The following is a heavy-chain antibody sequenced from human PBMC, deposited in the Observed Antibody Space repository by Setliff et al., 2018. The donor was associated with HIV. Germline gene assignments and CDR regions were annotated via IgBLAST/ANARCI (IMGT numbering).Heavy chain of an antibody. CDR1: GSTFSRYG. V-gene: IGHV3-30*04. CDR3: ASHFGYCSSTSCEGY. Sequence: GGSLRLSCAASGSTFSRYGMHWVRQAPGKGLEWVAFISYDGSKKYDADFVKGRFTISRDNAKNSLYLQMNSLRAEDTAVYYCASHFGYCSSTSCEGYWGQGALVTVSS. J-gene: IGHJ4*02. D-gene: IGHD2-2*01. CDR2: ISYDGSKK.